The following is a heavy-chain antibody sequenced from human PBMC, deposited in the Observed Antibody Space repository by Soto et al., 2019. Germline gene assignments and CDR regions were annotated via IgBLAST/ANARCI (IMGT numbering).Heavy chain of an antibody. CDR3: ARDGFPWFGELLNMDV. D-gene: IGHD3-10*01. CDR1: GFTFSSYA. V-gene: IGHV3-30-3*01. Sequence: PGGSLRLSCAASGFTFSSYAMHWVRQAPGKGLEWVAVISYDGSNKYYADSVKGRFTISRDNSKNTLYLQMNSLRAEDTAVYYCARDGFPWFGELLNMDVWGQGTTVTVSS. J-gene: IGHJ6*02. CDR2: ISYDGSNK.